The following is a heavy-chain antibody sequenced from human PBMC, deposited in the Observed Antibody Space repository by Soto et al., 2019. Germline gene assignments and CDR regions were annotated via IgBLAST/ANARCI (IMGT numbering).Heavy chain of an antibody. CDR2: IYTSGST. CDR1: CGSISSYY. V-gene: IGHV4-4*07. J-gene: IGHJ4*02. CDR3: ARDDRYSSSYHFDY. D-gene: IGHD6-6*01. Sequence: PSETLSLTCTVSCGSISSYYWSWIRQPAGKGLEWIGRIYTSGSTNYNPSLKSRVTMSVDTSKNQFSLKLSSVTAADTAVYYCARDDRYSSSYHFDYWGQGTLVTVSS.